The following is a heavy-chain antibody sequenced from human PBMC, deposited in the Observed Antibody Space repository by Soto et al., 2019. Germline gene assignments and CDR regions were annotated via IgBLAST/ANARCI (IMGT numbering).Heavy chain of an antibody. CDR1: GFTFSSYW. CDR3: ARVGYCSSTSCYGGGWFDP. V-gene: IGHV3-7*05. D-gene: IGHD2-2*01. Sequence: EVQLVESGGGLVQPGGSLRLSCAASGFTFSSYWMSWVRQAPGKGLEWVANIKQDGSEKYYVDSVKGRFTISRDNAKNSLSLQMNSLRAEDTAVYYCARVGYCSSTSCYGGGWFDPWGQGTLVTVSS. J-gene: IGHJ5*02. CDR2: IKQDGSEK.